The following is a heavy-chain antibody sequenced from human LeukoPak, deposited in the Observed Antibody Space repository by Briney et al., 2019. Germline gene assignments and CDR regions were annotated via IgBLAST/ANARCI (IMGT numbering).Heavy chain of an antibody. CDR1: GFTFSSYA. CDR3: AKGRPAYSSGWYGGIHRPIDY. Sequence: GGSLRLSCAASGFTFSSYAMSWVRQAPGKGLEWVSAISGSGGSTYYADSVKGRFTISRDNSKNTLYLQMNSLRAEDTAVYYCAKGRPAYSSGWYGGIHRPIDYWGQGTLVTVSS. CDR2: ISGSGGST. J-gene: IGHJ4*02. D-gene: IGHD6-19*01. V-gene: IGHV3-23*01.